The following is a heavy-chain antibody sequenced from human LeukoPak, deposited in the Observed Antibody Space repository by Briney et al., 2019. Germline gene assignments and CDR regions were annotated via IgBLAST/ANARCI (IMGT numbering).Heavy chain of an antibody. CDR3: VRGPGY. Sequence: GGSLRLSCSVSGFTFSTYVMHWVRQAPGKGLEYGSAISSNGDNTYYADSVKGRFTISRDNSKNTLYLQMSSLSADETAVYYCVRGPGYWGQGTLVTVSS. CDR2: ISSNGDNT. CDR1: GFTFSTYV. V-gene: IGHV3-64D*06. J-gene: IGHJ4*02.